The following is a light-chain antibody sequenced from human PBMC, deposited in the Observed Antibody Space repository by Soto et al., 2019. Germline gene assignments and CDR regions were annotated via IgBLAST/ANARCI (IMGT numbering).Light chain of an antibody. CDR2: END. CDR3: ATWDSSLSAGL. V-gene: IGLV1-51*02. J-gene: IGLJ1*01. Sequence: QSVLTQPPSVSAAPGQKVTISCSGSSSNTGNNYVSWYQQLPGTAPKLLIYENDKRPSGIPDRFSGSKSGTSATLGITGLQTGDEADYYGATWDSSLSAGLFGTGTKVTV. CDR1: SSNTGNNY.